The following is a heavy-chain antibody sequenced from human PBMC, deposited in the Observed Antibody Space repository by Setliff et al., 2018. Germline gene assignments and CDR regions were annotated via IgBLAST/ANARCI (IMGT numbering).Heavy chain of an antibody. J-gene: IGHJ6*03. Sequence: GGSLRLSCAASGFTFNNYAMSWVRQAPGKRLEWVSVVYRGGSTTFYADSVKGRFTISRDDSKNTLYLQMNSLTVDDTAVYYCAKDPGDDGHYYYYMDVWGKGTTVTVSS. CDR2: VYRGGSTT. V-gene: IGHV3-23*03. CDR1: GFTFNNYA. CDR3: AKDPGDDGHYYYYMDV. D-gene: IGHD4-17*01.